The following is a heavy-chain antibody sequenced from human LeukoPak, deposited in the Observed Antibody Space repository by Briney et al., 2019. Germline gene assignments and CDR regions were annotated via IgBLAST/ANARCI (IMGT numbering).Heavy chain of an antibody. CDR1: GFTFSNYW. Sequence: GGSLRLSCAASGFTFSNYWMHWVRQAPGKGLVWVSRINSDGSSTSYADSVKGRFTISRDNSKNTLYLQMNSLRAEDTALYYCATLSPADDAFDIWGQGTMVTVSS. CDR3: ATLSPADDAFDI. J-gene: IGHJ3*02. V-gene: IGHV3-74*01. CDR2: INSDGSST.